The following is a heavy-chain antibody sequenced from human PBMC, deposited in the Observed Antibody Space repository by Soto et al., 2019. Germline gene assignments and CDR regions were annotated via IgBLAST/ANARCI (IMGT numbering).Heavy chain of an antibody. J-gene: IGHJ5*02. D-gene: IGHD4-17*01. Sequence: PSETLSLTCAVYGGSFSGYYWSWIRQPPGKGLEWIGSIYYSGSTYYNPSLKSRVTISVDTSKNQFSLKLSSVTAADTAVYYCVRATVTTQPFDPWGQGTLVTVSS. CDR3: VRATVTTQPFDP. CDR2: IYYSGST. CDR1: GGSFSGYY. V-gene: IGHV4-34*01.